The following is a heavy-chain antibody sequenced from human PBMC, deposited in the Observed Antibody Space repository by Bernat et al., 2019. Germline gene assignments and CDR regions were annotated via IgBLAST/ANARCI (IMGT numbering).Heavy chain of an antibody. V-gene: IGHV3-21*01. D-gene: IGHD3-22*01. CDR2: ISSSSSYI. CDR3: ASLYYDSSGYYYL. CDR1: GFTFSSYS. Sequence: LVESGGGLVKPGGSLRLSCAASGFTFSSYSMNWVRQAPGKGLEWVSSISSSSSYIYYADSVKGRFTISRDNAKNSLYLQMNSLRAEDTAVYYCASLYYDSSGYYYLWGQGTLVTVSS. J-gene: IGHJ4*02.